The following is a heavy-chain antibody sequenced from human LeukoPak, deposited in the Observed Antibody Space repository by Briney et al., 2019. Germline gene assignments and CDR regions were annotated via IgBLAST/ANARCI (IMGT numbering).Heavy chain of an antibody. V-gene: IGHV3-21*01. CDR2: ISKSSNYM. D-gene: IGHD6-19*01. J-gene: IGHJ3*02. CDR3: AKAWVGGEQWLVRAFEI. CDR1: RFTFSDYN. Sequence: GGSLRLSCAASRFTFSDYNMNWVRQAPGKGLEWVSSISKSSNYMYYADSVKGRFTTSRDNAKNSLYLQMNSLRADDTALYYCAKAWVGGEQWLVRAFEIWGQGTMVTVSS.